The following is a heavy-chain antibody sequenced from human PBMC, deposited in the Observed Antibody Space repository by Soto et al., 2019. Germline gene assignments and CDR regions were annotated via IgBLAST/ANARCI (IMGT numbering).Heavy chain of an antibody. J-gene: IGHJ4*02. CDR3: ASSEGSQLELDY. CDR1: GYTFTSYY. V-gene: IGHV1-2*04. CDR2: INPNSGGT. D-gene: IGHD1-1*01. Sequence: ASVKVSCKASGYTFTSYYMHWVRQAPGQGLEWMGWINPNSGGTNYAQKFQGWVTMTRDTSISTAYMELSRLRSDDTAVYYCASSEGSQLELDYWGQGTLVTVSS.